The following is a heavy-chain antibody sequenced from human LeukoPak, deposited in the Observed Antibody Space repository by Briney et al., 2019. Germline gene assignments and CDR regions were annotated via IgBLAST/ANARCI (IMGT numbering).Heavy chain of an antibody. CDR1: GFTFSSYS. Sequence: GGSLRLSCAASGFTFSSYSMNWVRQAPGKGLEWVSSISSSSSYIYYADSVKGRFTISRDNAKNSLYLQMNSLRAEDKAVYYCARALVVVVAFDIWGQGTMVSVSS. J-gene: IGHJ3*02. V-gene: IGHV3-21*01. D-gene: IGHD3-22*01. CDR2: ISSSSSYI. CDR3: ARALVVVVAFDI.